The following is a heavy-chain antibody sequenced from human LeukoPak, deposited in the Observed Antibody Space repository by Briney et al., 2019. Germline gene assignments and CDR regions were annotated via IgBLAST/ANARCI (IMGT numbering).Heavy chain of an antibody. Sequence: AGTLSLTCTVSGNSISSDDWWTWVRPPQGRGLEWIGEINHRGSTNYNPSLKRRVTISIDKSRNQFSLMLSSVTGADTAVYYCARRQYYDSTGYFVYWGQGTRVTLSS. CDR1: GNSISSDDW. J-gene: IGHJ4*02. CDR2: INHRGST. V-gene: IGHV4-4*02. CDR3: ARRQYYDSTGYFVY. D-gene: IGHD3-22*01.